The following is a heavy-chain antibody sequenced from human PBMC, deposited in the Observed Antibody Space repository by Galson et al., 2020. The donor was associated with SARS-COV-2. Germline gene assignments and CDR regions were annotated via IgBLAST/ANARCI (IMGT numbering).Heavy chain of an antibody. J-gene: IGHJ4*02. CDR3: ARELVGYPFDY. D-gene: IGHD1-26*01. CDR1: GFTFSSYG. CDR2: ISYDGSNK. V-gene: IGHV3-30*03. Sequence: SCAASGFTFSSYGMPWVRQAPGKGLEWVAVISYDGSNKYYADSVKGRFTISRDNSKNTLYLQMNSLRAEDTAVYYCARELVGYPFDYWGQGTLVTVSS.